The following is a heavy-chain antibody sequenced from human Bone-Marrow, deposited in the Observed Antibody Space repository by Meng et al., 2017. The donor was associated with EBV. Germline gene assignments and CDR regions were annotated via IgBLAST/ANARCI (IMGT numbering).Heavy chain of an antibody. CDR1: GFPVIGYG. CDR3: ARESTHDQSFDF. V-gene: IGHV3-33*01. J-gene: IGHJ4*02. D-gene: IGHD2-15*01. Sequence: QVQLVESGXGVVQPGRSLRLSCAASGFPVIGYGMHWVRQAPDKGLEWVAVVWFDGGDEYYADSVKGRFTISRDDLNNTLILQMNSLRAEDTAMYYCARESTHDQSFDFWGQGTLVTVSS. CDR2: VWFDGGDE.